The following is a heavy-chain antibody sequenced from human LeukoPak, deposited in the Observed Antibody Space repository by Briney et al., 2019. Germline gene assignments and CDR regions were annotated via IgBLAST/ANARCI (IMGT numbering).Heavy chain of an antibody. V-gene: IGHV1-2*02. CDR1: GYTFSDYY. CDR2: INPNSAAT. CDR3: ARIRGGNNYHFDY. J-gene: IGHJ4*02. D-gene: IGHD1-26*01. Sequence: GASVKVSCKASGYTFSDYYTHWVRQAPGQGLEWMGWINPNSAATNYAQRFQGRVTMTRDTSITTAYMELSRPTSDDTAVYYCARIRGGNNYHFDYWGQGTLVTVSS.